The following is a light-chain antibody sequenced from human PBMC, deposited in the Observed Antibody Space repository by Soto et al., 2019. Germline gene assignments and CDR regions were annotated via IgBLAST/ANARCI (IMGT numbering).Light chain of an antibody. CDR1: QSVSRY. V-gene: IGKV3-11*01. J-gene: IGKJ5*01. Sequence: ELVLTQYPDTLSLSQGERATLSCRASQSVSRYLAWYQHKPGQAPRLLIYDASKRATGVPARFSGSGSGTDFTLTISSLEPEDFAVYYCQQRSTFGQGTRLEFK. CDR2: DAS. CDR3: QQRST.